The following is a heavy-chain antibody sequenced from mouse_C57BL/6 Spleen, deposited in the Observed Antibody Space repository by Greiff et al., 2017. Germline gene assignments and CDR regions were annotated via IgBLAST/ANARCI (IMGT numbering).Heavy chain of an antibody. CDR1: GFTFSSYG. D-gene: IGHD2-4*01. J-gene: IGHJ4*01. Sequence: EVMLVESGGDLVKPGGSLKLSCAASGFTFSSYGMSWVRQTPDKRLEWVATISSGGSYTYYPDSVKGRFTISRDNAKNTLYLQMSSLKSEDTAMYYCARLLFYDYDGYDYAMDYWGQGTSVTVSS. V-gene: IGHV5-6*02. CDR3: ARLLFYDYDGYDYAMDY. CDR2: ISSGGSYT.